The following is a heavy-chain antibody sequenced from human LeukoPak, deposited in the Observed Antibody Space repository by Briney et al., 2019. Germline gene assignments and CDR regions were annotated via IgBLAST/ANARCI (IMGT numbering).Heavy chain of an antibody. Sequence: PSETLSLTCAVYGGSFSGYYWSWIRQPPGKGLEWIGEINHSGSTNYNPSLKSRVTISVDTSKNQFSLKLSSVTAADTAVYYCASRPLSSTTVVTDLYYFDYWGQGTLVTVSS. CDR1: GGSFSGYY. J-gene: IGHJ4*02. CDR3: ASRPLSSTTVVTDLYYFDY. CDR2: INHSGST. D-gene: IGHD4-17*01. V-gene: IGHV4-34*01.